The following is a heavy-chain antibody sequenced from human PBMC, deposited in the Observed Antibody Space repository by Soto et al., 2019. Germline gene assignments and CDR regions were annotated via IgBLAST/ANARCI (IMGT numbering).Heavy chain of an antibody. D-gene: IGHD4-4*01. CDR3: ARDSVTHLSCFDP. Sequence: SQTLSLPWAVAGGSISSGGYSWSWIRHPPGKGLEWIGYIYHSGSTYYNPSLKSRVTISVDRSKNQFSLKLSSVTAADTAVYYCARDSVTHLSCFDPWGHGTLVTAPQ. CDR2: IYHSGST. J-gene: IGHJ5*02. CDR1: GGSISSGGYS. V-gene: IGHV4-30-2*01.